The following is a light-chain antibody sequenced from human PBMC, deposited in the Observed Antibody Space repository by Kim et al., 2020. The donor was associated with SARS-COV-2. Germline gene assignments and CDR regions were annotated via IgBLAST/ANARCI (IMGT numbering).Light chain of an antibody. CDR2: QDN. Sequence: VVSGQTACVTCSIDEWGYIYAYWYQQKSGHTPVLVIDQDNKRPSSIPERVSGSNSGTTVTLTVSGTQAMDESAYYCQACDSNAVGFGPGTKVTVL. J-gene: IGLJ1*01. CDR1: EWGYIY. V-gene: IGLV3-1*01. CDR3: QACDSNAVG.